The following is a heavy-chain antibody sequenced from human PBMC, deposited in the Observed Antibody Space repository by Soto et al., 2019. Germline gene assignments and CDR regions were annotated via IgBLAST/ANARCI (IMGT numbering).Heavy chain of an antibody. CDR3: ATSKVGYSFGSPFDF. J-gene: IGHJ4*02. D-gene: IGHD5-18*01. Sequence: QVQLVQSGAEVKKPGSSVKVSCKASGGTFSSFVISWVRQAPGQGPEWMGGIIPSFNRPNYAQKFQGRVTISADESTATSYMESSSLRSGDTAVYYCATSKVGYSFGSPFDFWGQGTLVTVSS. CDR2: IIPSFNRP. V-gene: IGHV1-69*01. CDR1: GGTFSSFV.